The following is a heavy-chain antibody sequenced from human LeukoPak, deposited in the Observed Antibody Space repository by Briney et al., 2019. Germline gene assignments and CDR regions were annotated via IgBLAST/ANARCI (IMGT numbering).Heavy chain of an antibody. CDR3: ARDRKGCCSSTSCYVTFDY. D-gene: IGHD2-2*01. Sequence: PGGSLRLSCAVSGFTLSDYGMHWVRQAPGKGLEWVAVISYHGSDKSYADSVEGRFTISRDLSKNTLYLQMNSLRAEDTAVYYCARDRKGCCSSTSCYVTFDYWGQGTLVTASS. J-gene: IGHJ4*02. V-gene: IGHV3-30*03. CDR1: GFTLSDYG. CDR2: ISYHGSDK.